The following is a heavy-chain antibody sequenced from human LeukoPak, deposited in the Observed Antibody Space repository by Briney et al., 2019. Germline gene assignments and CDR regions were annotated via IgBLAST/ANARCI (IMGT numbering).Heavy chain of an antibody. V-gene: IGHV3-11*01. CDR2: ISSSGDTT. Sequence: GGSLRLSCAASGFTFSDYYMSWIRPAPGKGLEWVSYISSSGDTTYYADSVKGRFTISRDKSKNTLYLQMNSLRAEDTAVYYCAKLGGQWLVNFYDYWGQGALVTVSS. CDR3: AKLGGQWLVNFYDY. D-gene: IGHD6-19*01. CDR1: GFTFSDYY. J-gene: IGHJ4*02.